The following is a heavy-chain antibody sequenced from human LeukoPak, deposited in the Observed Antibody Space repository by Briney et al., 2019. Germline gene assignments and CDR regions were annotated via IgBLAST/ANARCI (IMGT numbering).Heavy chain of an antibody. CDR3: AKDWRRIVVVGPITRHGNYMDV. D-gene: IGHD2-15*01. J-gene: IGHJ6*03. V-gene: IGHV3-30*02. CDR2: IRYDGSNK. CDR1: GFTFSNYG. Sequence: GGSLRLSCAASGFTFSNYGMHWVRQAPGKGREWVAFIRYDGSNKYFADSLKGRFTISRDNSKNTLCLQMNSLRPEDTAVYYCAKDWRRIVVVGPITRHGNYMDVWGKGTTVTISS.